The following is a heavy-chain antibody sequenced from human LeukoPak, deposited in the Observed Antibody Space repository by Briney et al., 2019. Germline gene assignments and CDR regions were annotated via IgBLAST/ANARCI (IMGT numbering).Heavy chain of an antibody. CDR1: GYSFTSYW. CDR3: ARRRGDGYNFHYFDY. D-gene: IGHD5-24*01. Sequence: GESLKISCKGSGYSFTSYWIGWVRQMPGKGLEWMGIIYPGDSDTRYSPSFQGQVTISADKSISTAYLQWSSLKASDTAMYYCARRRGDGYNFHYFDYWGQGTLVTVSS. CDR2: IYPGDSDT. V-gene: IGHV5-51*01. J-gene: IGHJ4*02.